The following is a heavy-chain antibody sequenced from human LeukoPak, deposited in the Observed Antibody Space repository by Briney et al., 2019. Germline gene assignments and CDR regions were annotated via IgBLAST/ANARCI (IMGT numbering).Heavy chain of an antibody. CDR3: AKGKDTYFYDSRGYYFGEN. CDR1: GFTFSNHA. CDR2: ISGSGDST. J-gene: IGHJ4*02. V-gene: IGHV3-23*01. Sequence: AGGSLRLSCAASGFTFSNHAMSWVRQAPGKGLEWVSSISGSGDSTYYADSVKGRFTISRDNSEKTLYLQMSNLRAEDTAVYYCAKGKDTYFYDSRGYYFGENWGQGTLVTVSP. D-gene: IGHD3-22*01.